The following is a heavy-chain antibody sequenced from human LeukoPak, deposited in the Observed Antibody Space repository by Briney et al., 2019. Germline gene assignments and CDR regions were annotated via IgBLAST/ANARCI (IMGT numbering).Heavy chain of an antibody. Sequence: GGSLRLSCAASGITFSSYSMNWVRQAPGKGLEWVSYISSSSSTIYYADSVKGRFTISRDNAKNSLYLQMNSLRAEDTAVYYCAREQYYDFWSGPPHFFDYWGQGTLVTVSS. D-gene: IGHD3-3*01. CDR3: AREQYYDFWSGPPHFFDY. J-gene: IGHJ4*02. CDR1: GITFSSYS. V-gene: IGHV3-48*04. CDR2: ISSSSSTI.